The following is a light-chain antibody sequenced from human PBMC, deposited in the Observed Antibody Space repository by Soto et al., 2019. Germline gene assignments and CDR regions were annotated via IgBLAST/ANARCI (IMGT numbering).Light chain of an antibody. J-gene: IGLJ2*01. V-gene: IGLV1-40*01. Sequence: QSVLTQPPSVSGAPGQRVTISCAGNTSNSGAGYDVHWYQQFPGTAPRLVIHANTNRPSGVPDRFSGSKSGTSASLAITGLQADDEADYHCQSYDIKLSSPVFGGGTKVTVL. CDR3: QSYDIKLSSPV. CDR2: ANT. CDR1: TSNSGAGYD.